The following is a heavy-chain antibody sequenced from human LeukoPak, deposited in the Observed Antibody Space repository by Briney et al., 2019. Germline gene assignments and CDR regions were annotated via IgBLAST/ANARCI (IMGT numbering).Heavy chain of an antibody. V-gene: IGHV3-66*01. CDR2: IYSGGST. CDR1: GFTVSSNY. J-gene: IGHJ4*02. D-gene: IGHD4-17*01. Sequence: GGSLRLSCAASGFTVSSNYMTWVRQAPGKGLEWVLVIYSGGSTYYADSVKGRFTISRDNSKNTLYLQMNSLRAEDTAVYYCARDASPLYGDYSPYFDYWGQGTLVTVSS. CDR3: ARDASPLYGDYSPYFDY.